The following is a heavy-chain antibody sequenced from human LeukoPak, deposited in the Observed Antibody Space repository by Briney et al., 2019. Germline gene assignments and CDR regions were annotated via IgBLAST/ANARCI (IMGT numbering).Heavy chain of an antibody. Sequence: SQTLSLTCTVSGGSISSGGYYWSWTRQHPGKGLEWIGYIYYSGSTYYNPSLKSRVTISVDTSKNQFSLKLSSVTAADTAVYYCARVGGYSGYADYWGQGTLVTVSS. CDR1: GGSISSGGYY. V-gene: IGHV4-31*03. J-gene: IGHJ4*02. D-gene: IGHD5-12*01. CDR2: IYYSGST. CDR3: ARVGGYSGYADY.